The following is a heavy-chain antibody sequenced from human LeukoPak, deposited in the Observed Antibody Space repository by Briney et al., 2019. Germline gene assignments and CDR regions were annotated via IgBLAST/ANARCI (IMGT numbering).Heavy chain of an antibody. D-gene: IGHD3-3*01. CDR1: GFTFSDYY. CDR2: IGSSGSTI. CDR3: ARDLDFWSGYPSNWFDP. Sequence: GGSLRLSCAASGFTFSDYYMSWIRQAPGKGLEWVSYIGSSGSTIYYADSVKGRFTISRDDARNSLSLQMNSLRAEDTAVYYCARDLDFWSGYPSNWFDPWGQGTLVTVSS. J-gene: IGHJ5*02. V-gene: IGHV3-11*04.